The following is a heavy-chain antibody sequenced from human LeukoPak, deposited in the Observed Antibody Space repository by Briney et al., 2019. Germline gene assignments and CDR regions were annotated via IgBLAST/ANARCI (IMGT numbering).Heavy chain of an antibody. CDR1: GYTFTGYY. V-gene: IGHV1-2*02. J-gene: IGHJ6*03. CDR2: INPNSGGT. D-gene: IGHD6-13*01. CDR3: AREPIAAAPYYYYYMDV. Sequence: ASVKVSCKASGYTFTGYYMHWVRQAPGQGLEWMGWINPNSGGTNYAQKFQGRVTMTRDTSISTAYMELSRLRSDDTAVYYCAREPIAAAPYYYYYMDVWGKGTTVTVSS.